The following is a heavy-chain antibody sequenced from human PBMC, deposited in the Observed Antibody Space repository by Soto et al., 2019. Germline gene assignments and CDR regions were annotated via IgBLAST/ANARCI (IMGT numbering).Heavy chain of an antibody. CDR1: GGSXSGYY. CDR2: INHSGST. J-gene: IGHJ4*02. V-gene: IGHV4-34*01. D-gene: IGHD4-17*01. CDR3: ARSYGDYDY. Sequence: SETLSLTCAVYGGSXSGYYWSWIRQPPGKGLEWIGEINHSGSTNYNPSLKSRVTISVDTSKNQFSLKLSSVTAADTAVYYCARSYGDYDYWGQGTLVTVSS.